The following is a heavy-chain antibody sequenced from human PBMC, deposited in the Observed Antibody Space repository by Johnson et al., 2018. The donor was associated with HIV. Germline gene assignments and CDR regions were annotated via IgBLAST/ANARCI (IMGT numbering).Heavy chain of an antibody. CDR1: GFTFDDYG. V-gene: IGHV3-20*04. Sequence: VQLVESGGGLVQPGGSLRLSCAASGFTFDDYGMSWVRQAPWKGLEWVSGINWNGGSTGYADSVKGRFTISRDNAKNSLYLQMNSLRAEDTAVYYCAKDAAAAALRAFDNWGQGTMVTVSS. CDR2: INWNGGST. J-gene: IGHJ3*02. CDR3: AKDAAAAALRAFDN. D-gene: IGHD6-13*01.